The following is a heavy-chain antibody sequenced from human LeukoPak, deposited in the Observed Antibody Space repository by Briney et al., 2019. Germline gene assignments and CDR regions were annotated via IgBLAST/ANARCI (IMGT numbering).Heavy chain of an antibody. CDR1: GFTVSDNY. V-gene: IGHV3-53*01. CDR2: IYCGGST. D-gene: IGHD3-22*01. J-gene: IGHJ4*02. Sequence: PGESLRLSCAAPGFTVSDNYLSWVRQAPGKGLIWVSLIYCGGSTYYKDSVKGRFVISRDNSKNTLYLQMNNLKAEDTAVYYCARGGSYYESSGYYSDVRYWGQGTLVTVSS. CDR3: ARGGSYYESSGYYSDVRY.